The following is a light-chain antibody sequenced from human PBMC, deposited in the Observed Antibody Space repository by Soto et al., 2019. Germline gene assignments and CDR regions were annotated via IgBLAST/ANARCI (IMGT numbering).Light chain of an antibody. J-gene: IGKJ4*01. Sequence: EIVMTQSPATLSVSPGEGATLSCRASQSVSSNLAWYQQKPGQAPRLLIYGASTRATGIPVRFSGSASGTEFTPTISSLQSEDFAVYYCQQYNKWPLTFGGGTKVEIK. CDR3: QQYNKWPLT. V-gene: IGKV3-15*01. CDR1: QSVSSN. CDR2: GAS.